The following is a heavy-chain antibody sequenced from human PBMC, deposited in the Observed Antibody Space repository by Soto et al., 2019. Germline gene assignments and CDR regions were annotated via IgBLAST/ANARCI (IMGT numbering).Heavy chain of an antibody. V-gene: IGHV5-51*01. D-gene: IGHD3-22*01. CDR3: ARRYYYDSSGYYSDSYYFDY. Sequence: PGESLKISCKGSGYSFTSYWIGWVRQMPGKGLEWMGIVYPVDSDTTYSPSFQGQVTFSADKSVSTAYLQWSSLQASDTAMYYCARRYYYDSSGYYSDSYYFDYWGQGTLVTVSS. CDR2: VYPVDSDT. J-gene: IGHJ4*02. CDR1: GYSFTSYW.